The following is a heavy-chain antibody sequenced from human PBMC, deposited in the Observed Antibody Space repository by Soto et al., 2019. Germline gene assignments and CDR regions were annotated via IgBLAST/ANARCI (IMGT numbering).Heavy chain of an antibody. CDR3: ARIPRYSSSWYGMDV. CDR1: GFSLSNARMG. D-gene: IGHD6-13*01. CDR2: IFSNDEK. Sequence: QVTLKESGPVLVKPTETLTLTCTVSGFSLSNARMGVSWIRQPPGKALEWLAHIFSNDEKSYSTSLKSRLTIXXDXPXXQVVLTMTTMDPVDTATYYCARIPRYSSSWYGMDVWGQGTTVTVSS. V-gene: IGHV2-26*01. J-gene: IGHJ6*02.